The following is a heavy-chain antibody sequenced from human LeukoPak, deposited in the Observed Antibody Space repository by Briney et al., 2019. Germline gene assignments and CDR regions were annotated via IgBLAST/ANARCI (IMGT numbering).Heavy chain of an antibody. Sequence: PGGSLRLSCAASGFTFSTYAMNWVRQAPGKGLEWVSAISGSGSSTYYADSVKGRFTISRDNSKNTLYLQMNSLRAEDTAVYCCAKDPLSAYGDYVGYYFDYWGQGTLVTVSS. CDR3: AKDPLSAYGDYVGYYFDY. J-gene: IGHJ4*02. V-gene: IGHV3-23*01. CDR1: GFTFSTYA. D-gene: IGHD4-17*01. CDR2: ISGSGSST.